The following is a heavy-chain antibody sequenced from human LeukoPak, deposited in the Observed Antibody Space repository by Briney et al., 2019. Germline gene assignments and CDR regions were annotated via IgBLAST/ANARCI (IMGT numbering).Heavy chain of an antibody. CDR3: AKEHYDSRAWWGDYYYYYYYMDV. V-gene: IGHV3-30*18. D-gene: IGHD3-22*01. J-gene: IGHJ6*03. CDR1: GFTFSSCG. CDR2: ISYDGNAK. Sequence: GGSLRLSCSASGFTFSSCGMHWVRQAPGMGLEWVAMISYDGNAKYYADSVRGRFAISRDNSKNTLYLQMNSLRAEDTAVYYCAKEHYDSRAWWGDYYYYYYYMDVWGKGTTVTISS.